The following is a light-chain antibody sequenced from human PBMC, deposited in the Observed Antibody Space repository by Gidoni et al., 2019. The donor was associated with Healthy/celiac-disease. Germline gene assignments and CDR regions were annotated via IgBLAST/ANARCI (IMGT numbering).Light chain of an antibody. Sequence: IQMTPSPSSLSASVGDRVTITCRASQSISSYLNWYQQKPGKAPKLLIYAASSLQSGVPSRFSGSGSGTDFTLTISSLQPEDFATYYCQQSYSTPPKTFGQGTKVEIK. CDR1: QSISSY. CDR3: QQSYSTPPKT. CDR2: AAS. V-gene: IGKV1-39*01. J-gene: IGKJ1*01.